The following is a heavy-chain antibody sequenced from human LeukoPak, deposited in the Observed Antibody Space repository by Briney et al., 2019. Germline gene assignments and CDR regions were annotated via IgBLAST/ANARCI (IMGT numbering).Heavy chain of an antibody. D-gene: IGHD6-13*01. CDR3: ARLTAAGTELDY. CDR2: IYYSGST. Sequence: SETLSLTCTVSGGSISSGGYYWSWIRQHPGKGLEWIGSIYYSGSTYYNPSLKSRVTISVDTSKNQFSLKLSSVTAADTAVYYCARLTAAGTELDYWGQGTLVTVSS. V-gene: IGHV4-39*01. J-gene: IGHJ4*02. CDR1: GGSISSGGYY.